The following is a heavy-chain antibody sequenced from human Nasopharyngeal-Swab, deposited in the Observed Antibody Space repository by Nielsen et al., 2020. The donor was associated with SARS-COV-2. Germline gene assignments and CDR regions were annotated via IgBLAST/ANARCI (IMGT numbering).Heavy chain of an antibody. D-gene: IGHD2-21*02. Sequence: AGSLRLSCAASGFIFSGSAMHWGRQASGKGREWVGRIGDKDHNYATTYGAAVKGRFTISRDDSKNTAFLQMDSLKTEDTALYYCTTDFYFDYWGQGTLVTVSS. J-gene: IGHJ4*02. CDR2: IGDKDHNYAT. V-gene: IGHV3-73*01. CDR3: TTDFYFDY. CDR1: GFIFSGSA.